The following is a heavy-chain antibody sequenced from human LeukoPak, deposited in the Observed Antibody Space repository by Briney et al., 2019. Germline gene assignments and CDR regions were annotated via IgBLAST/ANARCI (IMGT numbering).Heavy chain of an antibody. Sequence: SETLPLTCAVYGGSFSGYYWNWIRQPPGRGLEWIGEINHDGSTNYNPSLMSRVTISIDTSKNQFSLKLRSVTAADTAVYYCARDSVYATNWFDPWGQGALVTVSS. D-gene: IGHD2-8*01. J-gene: IGHJ5*02. CDR3: ARDSVYATNWFDP. CDR2: INHDGST. V-gene: IGHV4-34*01. CDR1: GGSFSGYY.